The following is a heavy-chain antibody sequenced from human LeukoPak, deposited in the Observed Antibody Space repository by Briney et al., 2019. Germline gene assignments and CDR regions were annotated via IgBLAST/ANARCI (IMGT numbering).Heavy chain of an antibody. J-gene: IGHJ1*01. CDR2: INPNSGGT. CDR1: GYTFTGYY. V-gene: IGHV1-2*02. D-gene: IGHD3-22*01. CDR3: ARVEGGWDSSGYYFEYFQH. Sequence: ASVKVSCKASGYTFTGYYMHWVRQAPGQGLEWMGWINPNSGGTNYAQKFQGRVTMTRDTSISTAHMELSRLRSDDTAVYYCARVEGGWDSSGYYFEYFQHWGQGTLVTVSS.